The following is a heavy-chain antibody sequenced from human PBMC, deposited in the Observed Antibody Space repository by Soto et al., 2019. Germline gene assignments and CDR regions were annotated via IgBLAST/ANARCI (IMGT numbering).Heavy chain of an antibody. CDR2: ISSNGGST. V-gene: IGHV3-64*01. Sequence: GVSLRLSCAASGFTFSSYAMHWVRQAPGKGLEYVSAISSNGGSTYYANSVKGRFTISRDNSKNTLYLQMGSLRAEDMAVYYCARDRSVVVPAAMFHDAFDIWGQGTMVTVSS. D-gene: IGHD2-2*01. CDR3: ARDRSVVVPAAMFHDAFDI. CDR1: GFTFSSYA. J-gene: IGHJ3*02.